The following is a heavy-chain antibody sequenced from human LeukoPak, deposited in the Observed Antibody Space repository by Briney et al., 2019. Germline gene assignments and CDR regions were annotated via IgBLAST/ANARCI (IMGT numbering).Heavy chain of an antibody. CDR3: ARFGRFGELYHY. D-gene: IGHD3-10*01. CDR2: IHYSGST. Sequence: SETLSLTCTVSGGSISSSSYYWGWIRQPPGKGLEWIGSIHYSGSTNYNPSLKSRVTISVDTSKNQFSLKLSSVTAADTAVYYCARFGRFGELYHYWGQGTLVTVSS. J-gene: IGHJ4*02. V-gene: IGHV4-39*07. CDR1: GGSISSSSYY.